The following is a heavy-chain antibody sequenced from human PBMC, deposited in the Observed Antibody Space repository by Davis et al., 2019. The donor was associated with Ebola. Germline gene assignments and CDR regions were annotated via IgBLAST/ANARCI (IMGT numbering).Heavy chain of an antibody. CDR1: EFTFSSYA. CDR2: ISYDGSTK. Sequence: GESLKISCAASEFTFSSYAMHWVRQAAGKGLEWVAVISYDGSTKYYADSVKGRFTISRDNSKNTLYLQMNSLRAEDTAVYYCAKDRYGSGRVSLNWFDPRGQGTLVTVSS. CDR3: AKDRYGSGRVSLNWFDP. V-gene: IGHV3-30*18. J-gene: IGHJ5*02. D-gene: IGHD3-10*01.